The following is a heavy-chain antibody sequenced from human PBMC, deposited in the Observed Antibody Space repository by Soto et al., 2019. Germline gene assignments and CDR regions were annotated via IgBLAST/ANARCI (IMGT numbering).Heavy chain of an antibody. J-gene: IGHJ3*02. CDR1: GFTFNTYA. V-gene: IGHV3-23*01. CDR2: ISGSGFST. Sequence: LRLSCAASGFTFNTYAMSWVRQAPGQGLEWVSAISGSGFSTYYADSVKGRFSISSDSSKNTLFLQMNSLRAGDTAVYFCATFTFGRPFDTWGQGTMVTVSS. D-gene: IGHD3-16*01. CDR3: ATFTFGRPFDT.